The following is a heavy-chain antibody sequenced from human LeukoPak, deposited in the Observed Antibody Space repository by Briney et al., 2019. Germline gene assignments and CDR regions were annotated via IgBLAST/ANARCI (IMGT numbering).Heavy chain of an antibody. V-gene: IGHV5-51*01. CDR2: IHPGDSDT. D-gene: IGHD2-21*02. CDR1: GYSFTSYW. J-gene: IGHJ4*02. CDR3: ARRGRYCGGDCYYFDY. Sequence: GESLKISCKGSGYSFTSYWIGWVRQMPGKGLEWMGIIHPGDSDTRYSPSFQGQVTISADKSISTAYLQWSSLKASDTAMYYCARRGRYCGGDCYYFDYWGQGTLVTVSS.